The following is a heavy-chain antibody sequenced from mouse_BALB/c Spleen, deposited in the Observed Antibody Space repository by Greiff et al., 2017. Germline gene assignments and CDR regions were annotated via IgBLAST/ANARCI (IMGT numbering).Heavy chain of an antibody. D-gene: IGHD2-3*01. Sequence: EVHLVESGGDLVKPGGSLKLSCAASGFTFSSYGMSWVRQTPDKRLEWVATISSGGSYTYYPDSVKGRFTISRDNAKNTLYLQMSSLKSEDTAMYYCARHGPHDGYYWYFDVWGAGTTVTVSS. J-gene: IGHJ1*01. CDR1: GFTFSSYG. V-gene: IGHV5-6*01. CDR2: ISSGGSYT. CDR3: ARHGPHDGYYWYFDV.